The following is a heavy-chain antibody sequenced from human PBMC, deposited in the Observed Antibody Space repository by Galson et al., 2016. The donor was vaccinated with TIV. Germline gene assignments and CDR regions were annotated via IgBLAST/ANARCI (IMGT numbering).Heavy chain of an antibody. J-gene: IGHJ4*02. V-gene: IGHV1-8*01. Sequence: SVKVSCKASGYTFTSYDIVWVRQATGQGLEWMGWMNPNSGDTGYAQKFQGRITMTRSVSIRTAYMELRSLTPGDTAVYYCERVGYHDYVGGTYRDDHWGQGTLVTVSS. CDR2: MNPNSGDT. CDR1: GYTFTSYD. D-gene: IGHD3-16*02. CDR3: ERVGYHDYVGGTYRDDH.